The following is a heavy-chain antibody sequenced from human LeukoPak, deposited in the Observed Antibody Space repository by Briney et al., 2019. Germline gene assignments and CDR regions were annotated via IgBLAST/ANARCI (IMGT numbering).Heavy chain of an antibody. V-gene: IGHV5-51*01. D-gene: IGHD3-10*01. J-gene: IGHJ6*03. CDR3: ARHISMVRGVAWYYMDV. CDR1: GYSFTSYW. CDR2: IYPGDSDT. Sequence: KPGESLKISCKGSGYSFTSYWIGWVRQMPGKGLEWMGIIYPGDSDTRYSPSFQGQVTISADKSISTAYLQWSSLKASDTAMYYCARHISMVRGVAWYYMDVWGKGTTVTVSS.